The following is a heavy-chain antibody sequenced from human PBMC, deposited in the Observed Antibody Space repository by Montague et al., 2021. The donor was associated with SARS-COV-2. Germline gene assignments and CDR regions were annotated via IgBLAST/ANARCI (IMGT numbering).Heavy chain of an antibody. D-gene: IGHD4-17*01. V-gene: IGHV6-1*01. CDR1: GDSVGGDTAS. Sequence: CAISGDSVGGDTASWKWNKQSPSVDLQWLLGTNYRFKWTSDYATSVEGRISIDPDTSKNQFFLHLRSVTPEDAGVYYCVRDTGSAQAGFDAWGQGTLVTVSS. J-gene: IGHJ4*02. CDR2: TNYRFKWTS. CDR3: VRDTGSAQAGFDA.